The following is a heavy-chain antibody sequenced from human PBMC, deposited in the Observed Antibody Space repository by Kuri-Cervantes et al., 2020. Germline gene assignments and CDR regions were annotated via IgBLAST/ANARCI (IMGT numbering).Heavy chain of an antibody. J-gene: IGHJ4*02. CDR3: ARQVRADDAFPGHVDY. Sequence: SETLSLTCPVSGGSVSSGSYYWGWIRQPPGKGLEWIGYIYYSGSTNYNPSLKRRVTMSGDTSKTQFSLRLSSVTSADTAVYYCARQVRADDAFPGHVDYWGQGTLVTVSS. V-gene: IGHV4-61*01. CDR2: IYYSGST. D-gene: IGHD3-10*01. CDR1: GGSVSSGSYY.